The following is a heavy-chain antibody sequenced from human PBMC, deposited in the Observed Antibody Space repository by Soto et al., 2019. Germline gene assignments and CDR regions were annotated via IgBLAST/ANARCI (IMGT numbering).Heavy chain of an antibody. D-gene: IGHD3-22*01. V-gene: IGHV4-30-4*01. Sequence: PPGKGLEWIAYIYYSGSAYYNPSLKSRFTISVDTSKNHFSLKLSSVTAADTAVYYCARDDSTGYYSAGLDPRGHGTPVPVS. J-gene: IGHJ5*02. CDR3: ARDDSTGYYSAGLDP. CDR2: IYYSGSA.